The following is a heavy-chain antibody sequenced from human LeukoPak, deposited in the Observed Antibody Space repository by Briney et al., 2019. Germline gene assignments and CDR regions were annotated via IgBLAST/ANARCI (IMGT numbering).Heavy chain of an antibody. V-gene: IGHV3-7*03. Sequence: GGSLRLSCAASGFTFTNFWMSWVRQAPGKGLEWVANIKQGGSEKYYVDSVKGRFTISRDNAKNSLYLQMNSLRAEDTAVYHCARESVSRGFDYWGQGTLVTVSS. CDR3: ARESVSRGFDY. D-gene: IGHD3-10*01. CDR1: GFTFTNFW. J-gene: IGHJ4*02. CDR2: IKQGGSEK.